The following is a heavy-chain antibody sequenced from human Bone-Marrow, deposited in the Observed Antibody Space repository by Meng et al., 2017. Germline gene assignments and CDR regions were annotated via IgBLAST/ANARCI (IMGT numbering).Heavy chain of an antibody. V-gene: IGHV1-18*01. CDR1: GYPFTSYG. Sequence: QVRRVQTGAEVKKPGASVTVSCKASGYPFTSYGISWGRQAPGQGLEWMGWISAYNGNTNYAQKLQGSVTITADESTSTAYMELSSLRSEDTAVYYCARTNWEDWYFDLWGRGTLVTVSS. CDR2: ISAYNGNT. J-gene: IGHJ2*01. D-gene: IGHD1-1*01. CDR3: ARTNWEDWYFDL.